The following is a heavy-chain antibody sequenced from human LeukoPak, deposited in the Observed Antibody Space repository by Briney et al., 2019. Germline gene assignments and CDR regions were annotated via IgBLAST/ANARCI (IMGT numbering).Heavy chain of an antibody. D-gene: IGHD3-10*01. J-gene: IGHJ6*03. CDR1: GFTFCDYS. CDR2: ISNSSTT. CDR3: ASFNVVGSYYYYIGV. V-gene: IGHV3-69-1*02. Sequence: GGSLRLSCAASGFTFCDYSMNWVRQAPGKGLEWVSYISNSSTTYYADSQRGRFTISRDYAKTSLYPQMSSLCAEDTAVYYCASFNVVGSYYYYIGVWGNKTTVTASS.